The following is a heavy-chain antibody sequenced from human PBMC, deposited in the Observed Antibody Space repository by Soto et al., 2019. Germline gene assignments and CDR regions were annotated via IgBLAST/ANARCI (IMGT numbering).Heavy chain of an antibody. D-gene: IGHD4-17*01. CDR2: INGYNGNT. Sequence: QVQLVQSGAEVKKPGASVKVSCKASGYTFTRYGITWVRQARGQGFEWMGWINGYNGNTKYAQKLQGRVTMTTDTSTSTAYMELRSLTSDDTAVYYCAREGDYPYYYYGMDVWGQGTTVTVSS. CDR1: GYTFTRYG. J-gene: IGHJ6*02. CDR3: AREGDYPYYYYGMDV. V-gene: IGHV1-18*01.